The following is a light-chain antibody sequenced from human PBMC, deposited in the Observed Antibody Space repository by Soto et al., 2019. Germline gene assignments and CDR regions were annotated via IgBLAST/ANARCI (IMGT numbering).Light chain of an antibody. Sequence: QAVVTQPPSASGTPGQRVIISCSGSSSNFGGNTANWYQQFPGTAPKVLIYRNNQRPSGVPDRFAGSKSGTSASLAISGLRSEDEADYYCAARDDSLSGHWVFGGGTKLTVL. CDR3: AARDDSLSGHWV. J-gene: IGLJ3*02. CDR1: SSNFGGNT. CDR2: RNN. V-gene: IGLV1-44*01.